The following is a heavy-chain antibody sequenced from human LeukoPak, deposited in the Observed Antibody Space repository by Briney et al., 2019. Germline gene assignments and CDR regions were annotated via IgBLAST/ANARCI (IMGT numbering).Heavy chain of an antibody. CDR1: RFTFSSYS. Sequence: PGGSLRLSCAASRFTFSSYSMNWVRQAPGKGLDWVSSISSSSSYIYYADSVKGRFTISRDNAMNSLYLQMNSLRAEDTAVYDCARNGYSSGWLLDYWGQGTLVTVSS. V-gene: IGHV3-21*01. CDR2: ISSSSSYI. D-gene: IGHD6-19*01. CDR3: ARNGYSSGWLLDY. J-gene: IGHJ4*02.